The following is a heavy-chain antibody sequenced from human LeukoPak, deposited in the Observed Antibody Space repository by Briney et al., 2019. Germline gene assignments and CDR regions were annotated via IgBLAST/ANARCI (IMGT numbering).Heavy chain of an antibody. CDR3: ARRRTRARSIAVTLAWFDP. J-gene: IGHJ5*02. D-gene: IGHD6-19*01. V-gene: IGHV4-39*01. CDR1: GGSISSSSYY. CDR2: IYYSGST. Sequence: SETLSLTCTVSGGSISSSSYYWGWIRQPPGTGLEWIGSIYYSGSTYYNPSLKSRVTISVDTSKNQFSLKLSSVTAADTAVYYCARRRTRARSIAVTLAWFDPWGQGTLVTVSS.